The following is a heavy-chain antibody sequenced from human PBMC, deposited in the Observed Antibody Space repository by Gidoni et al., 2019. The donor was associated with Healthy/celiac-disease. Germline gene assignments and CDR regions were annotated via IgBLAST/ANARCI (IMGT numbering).Heavy chain of an antibody. Sequence: EVQLVESGGGLVQPGGSLRLSCAASGFTFSSYDMHCVRQATGKGLEWVSAIGTAGDTYYPGYVTGRFTISRENAKNSLYLQINSLRAGDTAVYYCARAWRLWFGGIAFDIWGQGTMVTVSS. D-gene: IGHD3-10*01. CDR3: ARAWRLWFGGIAFDI. V-gene: IGHV3-13*04. CDR1: GFTFSSYD. CDR2: IGTAGDT. J-gene: IGHJ3*02.